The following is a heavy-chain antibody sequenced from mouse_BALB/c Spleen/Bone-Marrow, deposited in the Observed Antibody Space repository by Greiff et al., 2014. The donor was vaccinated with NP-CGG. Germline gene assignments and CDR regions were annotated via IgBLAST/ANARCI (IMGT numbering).Heavy chain of an antibody. D-gene: IGHD2-3*01. CDR1: GFSLTNYG. CDR2: IWAGGST. V-gene: IGHV2-9*02. J-gene: IGHJ4*01. CDR3: ARDGYYVVMDY. Sequence: VKLMESGPGLVAPSQSLSITCTVSGFSLTNYGVHWVRQPPGKGLEWLGVIWAGGSTNYNSALMSRLSITKDNSKNQVFLKMNSLQTADTATYYCARDGYYVVMDYWGQGTSVTVSS.